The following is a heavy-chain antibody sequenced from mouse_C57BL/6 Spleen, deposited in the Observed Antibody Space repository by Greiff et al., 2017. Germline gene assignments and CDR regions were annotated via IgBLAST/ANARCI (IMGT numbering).Heavy chain of an antibody. D-gene: IGHD1-3*01. CDR3: AISSSVYYCALDY. J-gene: IGHJ4*01. V-gene: IGHV1-74*01. CDR1: GYTFTSYW. CDR2: IHPSDSDT. Sequence: QVQLQQPGAELVKPGASVKVSCKASGYTFTSYWMHWVKQRPGQGLEWIGRIHPSDSDTNYNQKFKGKATLTADKSSSTAYMQLSSLTSEDSAVYYCAISSSVYYCALDYWGQGTPVTVSA.